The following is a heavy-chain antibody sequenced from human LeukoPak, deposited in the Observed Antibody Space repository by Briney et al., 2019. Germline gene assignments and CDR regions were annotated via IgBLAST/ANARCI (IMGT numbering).Heavy chain of an antibody. CDR2: ISYDGSNK. J-gene: IGHJ4*02. CDR1: GFTFSSYG. CDR3: ARDRGSGSYPANYFDY. D-gene: IGHD3-10*01. V-gene: IGHV3-30*03. Sequence: PGGSLRLSCAASGFTFSSYGMHWVRQAPGKGLEWVAVISYDGSNKYYADSVKGRFTISRDNSKNTLYLQMNSLRAEDTAVYYCARDRGSGSYPANYFDYWGQGTMVTVSS.